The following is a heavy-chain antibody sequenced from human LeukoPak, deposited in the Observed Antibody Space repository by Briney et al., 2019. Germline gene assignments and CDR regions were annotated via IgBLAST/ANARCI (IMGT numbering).Heavy chain of an antibody. CDR3: ARRETGEPFDI. CDR2: IYYLGST. CDR1: GGSIRSRDYY. J-gene: IGHJ3*02. V-gene: IGHV4-39*01. D-gene: IGHD3-16*01. Sequence: PSETLSLTCTASGGSIRSRDYYWGRIPQPPVQGLEWIGNIYYLGSTYYNPLPMRRVTLSIDPSTEQFSLKLGSGAVAYTAVYYCARRETGEPFDIWGQGTMVTVSS.